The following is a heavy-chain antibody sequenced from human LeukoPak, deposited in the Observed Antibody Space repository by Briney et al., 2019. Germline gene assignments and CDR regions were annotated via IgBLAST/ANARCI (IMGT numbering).Heavy chain of an antibody. Sequence: SETLSLTCAVFGASFSGYYWSWIRQPPGKGLEWIGEVNHGGSTNYNPSLKSRVTISVDTSKNRFSLKLTSVTAADTAVYFCARHGYGSQGNWFDPWGQGPLVTVSS. V-gene: IGHV4-34*01. D-gene: IGHD4-17*01. CDR1: GASFSGYY. J-gene: IGHJ5*02. CDR2: VNHGGST. CDR3: ARHGYGSQGNWFDP.